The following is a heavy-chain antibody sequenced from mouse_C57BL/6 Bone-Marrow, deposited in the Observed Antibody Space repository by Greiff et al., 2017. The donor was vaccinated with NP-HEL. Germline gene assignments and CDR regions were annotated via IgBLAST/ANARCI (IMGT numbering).Heavy chain of an antibody. CDR2: IDPSDSYT. D-gene: IGHD1-1*01. V-gene: IGHV1-50*01. CDR3: ARESYYGSSPLFDY. J-gene: IGHJ2*01. Sequence: QVQLQQPGAELVKPGASVKLSCKASGYTFTSYWMQWVKQRPGQGLEWIGEIDPSDSYTNYNQKFKGKATLTVDTSSSTAYMQLSSLTSEDSAVYYCARESYYGSSPLFDYWAKAPLSQSPQ. CDR1: GYTFTSYW.